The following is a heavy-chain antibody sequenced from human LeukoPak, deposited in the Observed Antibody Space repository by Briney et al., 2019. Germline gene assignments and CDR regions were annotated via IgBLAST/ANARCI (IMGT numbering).Heavy chain of an antibody. V-gene: IGHV3-33*01. CDR3: AREGPRGNSQFDY. Sequence: GGSLRLSCAASGFTFSSYGMHWVRQAPGKGLEWVALIWYDGSNKYYADSVKGRLTISRDNSKNTLYLQMNSLRAEDTAVYYCAREGPRGNSQFDYWGQGTLVTVSS. D-gene: IGHD2/OR15-2a*01. CDR2: IWYDGSNK. J-gene: IGHJ4*02. CDR1: GFTFSSYG.